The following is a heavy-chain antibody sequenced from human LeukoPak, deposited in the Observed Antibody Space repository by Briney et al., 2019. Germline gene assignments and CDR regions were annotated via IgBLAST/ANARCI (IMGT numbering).Heavy chain of an antibody. Sequence: SETLSLTCTVSGGSISSYYWSWIRQPPGKGLEWIGYIYYSGSTNYNPSLKSRVTISVDTSKNQFSLKLSSVTAADTAVYYCARDVPPTDGGNSLWGQGTLVTVSS. CDR2: IYYSGST. CDR3: ARDVPPTDGGNSL. V-gene: IGHV4-59*01. CDR1: GGSISSYY. J-gene: IGHJ4*02. D-gene: IGHD4-23*01.